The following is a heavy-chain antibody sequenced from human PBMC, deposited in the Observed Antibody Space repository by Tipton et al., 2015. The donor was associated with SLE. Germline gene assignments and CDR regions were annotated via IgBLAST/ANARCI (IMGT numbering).Heavy chain of an antibody. D-gene: IGHD2-15*01. CDR1: GGSISSSIYY. Sequence: PGLVKPSETLSLPCSVTGGSISSSIYYWGWIRQPPGKGLAWIGSSHYGGSAFYSPSLKSRVPISVDTSKNQFFLNLSSVTAADTALYYCARVAPSEVFDYWGQGTLVTVSS. V-gene: IGHV4-39*01. CDR3: ARVAPSEVFDY. J-gene: IGHJ4*02. CDR2: SHYGGSA.